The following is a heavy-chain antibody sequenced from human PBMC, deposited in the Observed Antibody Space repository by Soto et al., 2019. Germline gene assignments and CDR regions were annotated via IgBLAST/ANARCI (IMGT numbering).Heavy chain of an antibody. D-gene: IGHD2-15*01. J-gene: IGHJ4*02. CDR1: GYTLGKLY. V-gene: IGHV1-24*01. Sequence: ASVKVSCTVSGYTLGKLYMRWVRRAPGKGLEWMGGFHAEDGETIYAQKFQGRVTMTEDFFTDTAYMELSSLRSEDAAVYYCATGIAVVGGGPYVDYWGQGTLVTVSS. CDR3: ATGIAVVGGGPYVDY. CDR2: FHAEDGET.